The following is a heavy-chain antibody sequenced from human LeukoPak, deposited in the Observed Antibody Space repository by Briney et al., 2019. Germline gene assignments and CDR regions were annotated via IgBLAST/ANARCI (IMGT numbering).Heavy chain of an antibody. V-gene: IGHV3-23*01. Sequence: GGSLRLSCAASGFTFSSYAMSWVRQAPGKGLEWVSSISSSGGSTYYADSVKGRLTVSRDNSKNTLYLQMNSLRAEDTAVYYCATGGTRRPFDYWGQGTLVTVSS. J-gene: IGHJ4*02. D-gene: IGHD3-16*01. CDR3: ATGGTRRPFDY. CDR2: ISSSGGST. CDR1: GFTFSSYA.